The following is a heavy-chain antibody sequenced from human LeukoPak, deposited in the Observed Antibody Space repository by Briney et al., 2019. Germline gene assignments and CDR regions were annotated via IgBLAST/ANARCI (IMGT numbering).Heavy chain of an antibody. J-gene: IGHJ4*02. Sequence: GGPLRLSCAASGFIFSDYTMNWVRQAPGKGLEWVSSISGGGSYTYHGDSVKGRFTISRDNANNSLFLQMNSLRAEDTAVYYCATMPHYGDLNYSFGCWGQGTLVTVSS. CDR2: ISGGGSYT. V-gene: IGHV3-21*01. CDR3: ATMPHYGDLNYSFGC. CDR1: GFIFSDYT. D-gene: IGHD4-17*01.